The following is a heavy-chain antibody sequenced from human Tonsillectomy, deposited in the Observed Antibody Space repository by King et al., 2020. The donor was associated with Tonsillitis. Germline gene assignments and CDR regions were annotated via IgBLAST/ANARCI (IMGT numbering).Heavy chain of an antibody. V-gene: IGHV4-39*07. CDR1: GGSISSSSYY. CDR3: ASNSYYYDSVEYY. D-gene: IGHD3-22*01. CDR2: IYYSGST. Sequence: QLQESGPGLVKPSETLSLTCTVSGGSISSSSYYWGWIRQPPGKGLEWIGSIYYSGSTYHNTSLKSRVTISVDTSKNQFSLKLRSVTAADTAVYYCASNSYYYDSVEYYWGQGTLVTVSS. J-gene: IGHJ4*02.